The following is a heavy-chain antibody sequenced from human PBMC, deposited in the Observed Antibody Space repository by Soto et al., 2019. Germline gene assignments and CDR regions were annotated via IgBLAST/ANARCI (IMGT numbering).Heavy chain of an antibody. D-gene: IGHD6-6*01. CDR1: GVTFSSYA. Sequence: GGSLRLSCAASGVTFSSYAMHWVRQAPGKGLEWVSVISCGGSNTYYADSVKGRFTISRDNSKNTLYLQMNSLRAEDTAVYYCAKSAYSSSSPSFYYYYYYMDVWGKGTTVTVSS. CDR3: AKSAYSSSSPSFYYYYYYMDV. V-gene: IGHV3-30-3*01. J-gene: IGHJ6*03. CDR2: ISCGGSNT.